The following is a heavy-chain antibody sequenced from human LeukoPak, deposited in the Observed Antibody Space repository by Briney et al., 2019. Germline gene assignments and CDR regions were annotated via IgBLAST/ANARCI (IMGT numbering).Heavy chain of an antibody. CDR2: INPNSGGT. V-gene: IGHV1-2*02. D-gene: IGHD1-1*01. CDR3: ARDRAGDGTVFDY. J-gene: IGHJ4*02. Sequence: GASVKVSCKASGYTFTGYYMHWVRQAPGQGLEWMGWINPNSGGTNYAQKFQGRVTMTRDTSISTAYMELSRLRSDDTAVYYCARDRAGDGTVFDYWGQGTLVTVSS. CDR1: GYTFTGYY.